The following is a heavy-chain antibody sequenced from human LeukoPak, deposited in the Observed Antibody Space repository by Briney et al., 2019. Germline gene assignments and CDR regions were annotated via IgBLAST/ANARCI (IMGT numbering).Heavy chain of an antibody. V-gene: IGHV4-59*08. CDR3: ARHTLVGARNAFDI. Sequence: KSSETLSLTCTVSGGSISSYYWSWIRQPPGKGLEWIGYMYYSGNTNYNPSLKSRVTTSVDTSKNQFSLKLSSVTAADTAVYYCARHTLVGARNAFDIWGQGTMVTVSS. D-gene: IGHD1-26*01. J-gene: IGHJ3*02. CDR1: GGSISSYY. CDR2: MYYSGNT.